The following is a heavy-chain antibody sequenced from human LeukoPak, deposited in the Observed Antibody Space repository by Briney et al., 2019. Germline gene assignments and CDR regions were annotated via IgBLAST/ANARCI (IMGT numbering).Heavy chain of an antibody. Sequence: SETLSLTCAVYGGSFSRYYWSWIRQSPGKGLEWIAEINHRGDTNYNPSLKSRVTISVDTSKNQFSLKLSSVTAADTAVYYCARLGARIDYWGQGTLVTVSS. CDR3: ARLGARIDY. CDR2: INHRGDT. CDR1: GGSFSRYY. V-gene: IGHV4-34*01. J-gene: IGHJ4*02. D-gene: IGHD7-27*01.